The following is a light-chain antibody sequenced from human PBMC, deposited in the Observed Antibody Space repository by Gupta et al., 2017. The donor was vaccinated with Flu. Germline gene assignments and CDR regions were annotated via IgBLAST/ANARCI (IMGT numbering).Light chain of an antibody. CDR1: SSDVGTYNY. Sequence: QSALTQPASVSGSPGQSITISCTGTSSDVGTYNYVSWYQHHPGKAPKLMIYGVSSRPSGVSNRFSGSKSGNTASLTISGLQAEDGADYYCSSYTSSSTLLFGGGTKLTVL. V-gene: IGLV2-14*01. CDR3: SSYTSSSTLL. J-gene: IGLJ2*01. CDR2: GVS.